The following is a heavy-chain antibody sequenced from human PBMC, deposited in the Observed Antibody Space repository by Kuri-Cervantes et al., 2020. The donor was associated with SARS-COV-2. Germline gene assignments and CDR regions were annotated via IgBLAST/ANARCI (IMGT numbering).Heavy chain of an antibody. V-gene: IGHV5-51*01. J-gene: IGHJ3*02. Sequence: GESLKISCEGSGFKFTNYWIGWVRLMPGKGLEWMGVIYPDDSDTRYSPSFQGQVTISADKSIRTAYLQWNSLKASDTAIYYCARHIDDCGGDCQPNDGFDIWGQGTMVTVSS. CDR2: IYPDDSDT. D-gene: IGHD2-21*01. CDR1: GFKFTNYW. CDR3: ARHIDDCGGDCQPNDGFDI.